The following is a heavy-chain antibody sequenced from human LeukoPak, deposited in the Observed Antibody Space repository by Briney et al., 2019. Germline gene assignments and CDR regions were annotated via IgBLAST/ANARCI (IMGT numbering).Heavy chain of an antibody. Sequence: GASVKVSCKASGYTFTGYYMHWVRQAPGQGLEWMGWINPNSGGTNYAQKFQGRVTMTRDTSISTAYMELSRLRSDDTAVYYCAREVLVQPYAFDIWGQGTMVTVSS. J-gene: IGHJ3*02. V-gene: IGHV1-2*02. D-gene: IGHD3-16*02. CDR2: INPNSGGT. CDR3: AREVLVQPYAFDI. CDR1: GYTFTGYY.